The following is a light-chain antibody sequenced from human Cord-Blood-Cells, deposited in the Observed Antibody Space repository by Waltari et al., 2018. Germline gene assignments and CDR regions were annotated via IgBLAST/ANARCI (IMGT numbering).Light chain of an antibody. CDR3: CSYAGSSTWV. CDR1: RSDVGSYNL. CDR2: EGS. J-gene: IGLJ3*02. Sequence: QSALTQPASVSGSPGQSITISCTGTRSDVGSYNLASWYQQHPCKAPKLMIYEGSKLPSGVSNRVSGSKSGNTASLTISGLQAEDEADYYCCSYAGSSTWVFGGGTKLTVL. V-gene: IGLV2-23*01.